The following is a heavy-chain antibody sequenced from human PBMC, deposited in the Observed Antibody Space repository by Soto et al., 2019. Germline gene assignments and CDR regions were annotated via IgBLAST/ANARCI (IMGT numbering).Heavy chain of an antibody. CDR1: GGTFSSYA. Sequence: GASVKVSCKASGGTFSSYAISWVRQAPGQGLEWMGGIIPIFGTANYAQKFQGRVTITADKSTSTAYMELSSLRSEDTAVYYCARVEDYYDSSGYLTGYFDYWGQGTLVTVSS. CDR2: IIPIFGTA. D-gene: IGHD3-22*01. CDR3: ARVEDYYDSSGYLTGYFDY. J-gene: IGHJ4*02. V-gene: IGHV1-69*06.